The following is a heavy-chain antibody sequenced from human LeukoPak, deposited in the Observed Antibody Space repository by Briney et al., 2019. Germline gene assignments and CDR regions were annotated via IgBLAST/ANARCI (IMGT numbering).Heavy chain of an antibody. CDR2: VNYGEST. CDR1: GGSFSGYH. CDR3: ARDMSQGGIAAAGILGWDAFDI. Sequence: KTSETLSLTCAVFGGSFSGYHWSWIRQPPGKGLEWIGGVNYGESTNYNPSLKSRVTISVDTSKNQFSLKLTSVTAADTAVYYCARDMSQGGIAAAGILGWDAFDIWGQGTMVTVSS. V-gene: IGHV4-34*01. J-gene: IGHJ3*02. D-gene: IGHD6-13*01.